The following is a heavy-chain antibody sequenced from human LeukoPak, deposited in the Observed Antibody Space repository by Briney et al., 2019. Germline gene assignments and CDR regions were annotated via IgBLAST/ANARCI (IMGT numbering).Heavy chain of an antibody. Sequence: GGSLRLSCAASGFTFSSYWMHWVRQAPGKGLVWVSRINSDGSSTSYADSVRGRFTISRDNSKNTLYLQMNSLGAEDTAVYYCARVSYYDSSGYYFLSYVDYWGQGTLVTVSS. CDR2: INSDGSST. J-gene: IGHJ4*02. V-gene: IGHV3-74*01. D-gene: IGHD3-22*01. CDR1: GFTFSSYW. CDR3: ARVSYYDSSGYYFLSYVDY.